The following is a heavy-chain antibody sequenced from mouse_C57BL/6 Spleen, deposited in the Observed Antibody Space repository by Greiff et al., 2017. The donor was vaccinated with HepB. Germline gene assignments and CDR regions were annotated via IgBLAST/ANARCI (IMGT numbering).Heavy chain of an antibody. CDR1: GFTFSDYY. D-gene: IGHD1-1*01. CDR2: INYDGSST. V-gene: IGHV5-16*01. J-gene: IGHJ2*01. CDR3: ARAYYGTPYFDY. Sequence: EVKVVESEGGLVQPGSSMKLSCTASGFTFSDYYMAWVRQVPEKGLEWVANINYDGSSTYYLDSLKSRFIISRDNAKNILYLQMSSLKSEDTATYYCARAYYGTPYFDYWGQSTTLTVSS.